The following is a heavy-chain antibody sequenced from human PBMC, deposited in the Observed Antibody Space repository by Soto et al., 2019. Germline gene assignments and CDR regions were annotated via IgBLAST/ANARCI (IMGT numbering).Heavy chain of an antibody. J-gene: IGHJ6*02. V-gene: IGHV4-31*03. CDR1: SGSISSGDYY. Sequence: QVQLQESGPGLVKPSQTLSLTCTVSSGSISSGDYYWGWIRQLPGKGLEWMGYIRYSGSSYHNPSLRSRLTISLDTSKNQFSLKLSSMTAADTAVYYCARDYYHSPLSMDVWGQGTTVTVSS. CDR3: ARDYYHSPLSMDV. D-gene: IGHD3-22*01. CDR2: IRYSGSS.